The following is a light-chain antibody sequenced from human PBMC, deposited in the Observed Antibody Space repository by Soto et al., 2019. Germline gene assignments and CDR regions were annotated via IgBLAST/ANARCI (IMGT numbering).Light chain of an antibody. CDR1: NSNIGNNY. CDR3: GTWDSSLSAV. Sequence: QSVLTKPPSVSAAPGQKVTISCFGSNSNIGNNYVSWYQQLPGTAPKLLIYDNDVRPSGIPDRFSGSKSGTSATLDITGLQTGDEADYYCGTWDSSLSAVFGGGTKVTVL. CDR2: DND. J-gene: IGLJ2*01. V-gene: IGLV1-51*01.